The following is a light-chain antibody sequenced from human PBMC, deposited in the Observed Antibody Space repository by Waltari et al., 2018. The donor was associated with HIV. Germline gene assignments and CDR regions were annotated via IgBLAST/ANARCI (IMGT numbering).Light chain of an antibody. V-gene: IGLV2-8*01. J-gene: IGLJ3*02. CDR1: ISDVGGYDY. CDR2: EVS. Sequence: QSALTQPPSASGSPGQSLTISCTGTISDVGGYDYVSWYQQHPGKAPKLLIYEVSQRPAGVPDRFSGSKSGNTASLTVSGLQAEDEADYHCMSYTGHNRWVFGGGTKLTVL. CDR3: MSYTGHNRWV.